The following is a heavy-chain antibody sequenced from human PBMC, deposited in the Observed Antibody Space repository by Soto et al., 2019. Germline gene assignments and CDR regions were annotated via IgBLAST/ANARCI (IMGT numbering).Heavy chain of an antibody. J-gene: IGHJ5*01. D-gene: IGHD2-2*01. CDR3: ARPYCGTNSCHNWFDS. Sequence: GASVKVSCKASGYIFTDYDVNWVRQAPGQGPEWMGWINPKSGGIKYAQKFQGRVTMTTDTFITTAYMELSGLRSDDTAVYYCARPYCGTNSCHNWFDSWGQGTLVTVSS. V-gene: IGHV1-2*02. CDR1: GYIFTDYD. CDR2: INPKSGGI.